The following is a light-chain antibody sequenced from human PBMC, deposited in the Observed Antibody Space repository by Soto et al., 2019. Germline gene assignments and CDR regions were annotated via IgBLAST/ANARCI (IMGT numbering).Light chain of an antibody. V-gene: IGKV3-11*01. CDR2: DAS. J-gene: IGKJ5*01. CDR1: QSVSSY. Sequence: IVLTQSPATLCLSTGERATLSCSASQSVSSYLAWYQQKPGQAPRLLIYDASNRATGIPARFSGSGSGTDFTLTISSLEPEDFAVYYCQQRSNWPPITFGQGTLLEI. CDR3: QQRSNWPPIT.